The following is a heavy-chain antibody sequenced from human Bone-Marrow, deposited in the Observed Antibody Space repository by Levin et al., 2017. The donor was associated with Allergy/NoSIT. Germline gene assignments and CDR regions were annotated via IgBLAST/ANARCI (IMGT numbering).Heavy chain of an antibody. V-gene: IGHV3-30*18. Sequence: GGSLRLSCAASGFTFSSYGMHWVRQAPGKGLEWVAVISYDGSNKYYADSVKGRFTISRDNSKNTLYLQMNSLRAEDTAVYYCAKGIRDFDWPWDDAFDIWGQGTMVTVSS. CDR2: ISYDGSNK. D-gene: IGHD3-9*01. CDR3: AKGIRDFDWPWDDAFDI. J-gene: IGHJ3*02. CDR1: GFTFSSYG.